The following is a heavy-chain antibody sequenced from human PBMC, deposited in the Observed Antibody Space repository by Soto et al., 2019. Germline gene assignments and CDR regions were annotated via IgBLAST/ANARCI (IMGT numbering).Heavy chain of an antibody. Sequence: GSLILSCAASGFTFSSYSMNWVRQAPGKGLEWVSSISSSSSYIYYADSVKGRFTISRDNAKNSLYLQMNSLRAEDTAVYYCARPRGYSYGYGMDVWGQGTTVTVSS. D-gene: IGHD5-18*01. CDR3: ARPRGYSYGYGMDV. V-gene: IGHV3-21*01. CDR1: GFTFSSYS. J-gene: IGHJ6*02. CDR2: ISSSSSYI.